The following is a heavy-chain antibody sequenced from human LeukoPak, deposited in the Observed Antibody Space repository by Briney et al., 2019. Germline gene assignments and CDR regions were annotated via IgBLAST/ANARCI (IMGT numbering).Heavy chain of an antibody. D-gene: IGHD5-18*01. CDR2: IYYSGST. CDR1: GGSIGSYY. Sequence: SETLSLTCTVSGGSIGSYYWSWIRQPPGKGLEWIGYIYYSGSTNYNPSLKSRVTISVDTSKNQFSLKLSSVTAADTAVYYCARGIRGYSYYYYYGMDVWGQGTTVTVSS. V-gene: IGHV4-59*08. J-gene: IGHJ6*02. CDR3: ARGIRGYSYYYYYGMDV.